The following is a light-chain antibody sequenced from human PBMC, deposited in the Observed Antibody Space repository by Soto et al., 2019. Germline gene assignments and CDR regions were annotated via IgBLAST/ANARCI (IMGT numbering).Light chain of an antibody. Sequence: DIQMTQSPSTLSASVGDRVTITCRASQSIGGWLAWYQQKPGKAPKLLIYEASVLQNGVPSRFSGSGSGTECTLAIDSLQPDDFATYYCQEHNTYIPTFGPGTKVDIK. V-gene: IGKV1-5*03. J-gene: IGKJ1*01. CDR2: EAS. CDR3: QEHNTYIPT. CDR1: QSIGGW.